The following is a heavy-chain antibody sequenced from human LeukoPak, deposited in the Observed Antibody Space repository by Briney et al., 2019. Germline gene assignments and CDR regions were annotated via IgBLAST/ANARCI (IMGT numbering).Heavy chain of an antibody. CDR3: ARVGPSKTVRSFDY. V-gene: IGHV4-30-4*08. J-gene: IGHJ4*02. Sequence: PSQTLSLTCTVSGGSIGSGDYYWSWIRQPPGKCLGWIGYIYYSGSTYYNPSLKSRVTISVDTSKNQFSLKLSSVTAADTAVYYCARVGPSKTVRSFDYWGQGTLVTVSS. D-gene: IGHD3/OR15-3a*01. CDR2: IYYSGST. CDR1: GGSIGSGDYY.